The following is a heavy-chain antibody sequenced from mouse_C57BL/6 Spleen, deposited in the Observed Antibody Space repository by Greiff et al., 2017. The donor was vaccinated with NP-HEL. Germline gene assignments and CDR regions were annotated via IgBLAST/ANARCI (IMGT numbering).Heavy chain of an antibody. D-gene: IGHD2-4*01. J-gene: IGHJ3*01. CDR3: VRQDYDYDDWFAY. V-gene: IGHV10-1*01. CDR1: GFSFNTYA. Sequence: EVQRVESGGGLVQPKGSLKLSCAASGFSFNTYAMNWVRQAPGKGLEWVARIRSKSNNYATYYADSVKDRFTISRDDSESMLYLQMNNLKTEDTAMYYCVRQDYDYDDWFAYWGQGTLVTVSA. CDR2: IRSKSNNYAT.